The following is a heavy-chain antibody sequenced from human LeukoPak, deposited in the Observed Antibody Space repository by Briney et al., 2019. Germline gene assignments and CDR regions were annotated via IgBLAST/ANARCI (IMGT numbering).Heavy chain of an antibody. CDR1: GFTFSNYG. V-gene: IGHV3-30*02. D-gene: IGHD3-22*01. Sequence: PGGSLRLSCAASGFTFSNYGMYWVRQAPGKGLEWVTFIPFDGSNKYYADSVKGRFTISRDNSKNTLYLQMNSLRAEDTAVYYCAKDHRVYENSAFLDSWGQGTLVTVSS. CDR3: AKDHRVYENSAFLDS. CDR2: IPFDGSNK. J-gene: IGHJ4*02.